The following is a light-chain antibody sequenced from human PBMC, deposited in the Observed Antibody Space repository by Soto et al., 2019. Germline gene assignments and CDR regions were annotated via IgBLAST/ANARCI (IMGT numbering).Light chain of an antibody. CDR3: TSYTTTNTLA. V-gene: IGLV2-14*01. CDR1: RSDIGAYNY. Sequence: QSVLTQPASVSGSPGQSITISCTGTRSDIGAYNYVSWFQQNPGKAPKCMIYDVYSRPSGVSHRFSGSKSANTASLTISGLQAEDEAVYYCTSYTTTNTLALGGGNKLTVL. CDR2: DVY. J-gene: IGLJ2*01.